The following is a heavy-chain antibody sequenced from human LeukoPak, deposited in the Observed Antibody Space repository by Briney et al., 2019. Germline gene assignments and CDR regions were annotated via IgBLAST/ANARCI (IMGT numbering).Heavy chain of an antibody. J-gene: IGHJ1*01. D-gene: IGHD1-26*01. CDR3: ASLVGATTKGYFQH. CDR2: IYSGGST. CDR1: GFTVSSNY. Sequence: PGGSLRLSCAASGFTVSSNYMSWVRQAPGKGLEWVSVIYSGGSTYYADSVKGRFTISRDNSKNTLYLQMNSLRAEDTAVYYCASLVGATTKGYFQHWGQGTLVTVSS. V-gene: IGHV3-66*01.